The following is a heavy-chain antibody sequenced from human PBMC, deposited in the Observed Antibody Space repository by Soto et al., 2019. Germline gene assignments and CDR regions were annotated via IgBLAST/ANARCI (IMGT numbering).Heavy chain of an antibody. CDR2: IKGKTDGGTT. J-gene: IGHJ4*02. CDR1: GLTFSNAW. V-gene: IGHV3-15*07. D-gene: IGHD3-10*01. Sequence: GGSLRLSCAASGLTFSNAWTNWVRQAPGKGLEWVGRIKGKTDGGTTDYAAPVKGRFTLSREDSKNTVYLQMNSLKTEDTAVYYCVASGTYSTHDYWGQGTLVTVSS. CDR3: VASGTYSTHDY.